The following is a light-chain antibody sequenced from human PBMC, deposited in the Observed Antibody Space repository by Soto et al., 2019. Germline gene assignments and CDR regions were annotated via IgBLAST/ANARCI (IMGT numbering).Light chain of an antibody. V-gene: IGKV1-39*01. CDR1: QSISSY. J-gene: IGKJ3*01. Sequence: DIQMTQSPSSLSASVGDRVTITCRASQSISSYLNWYQQKPGTAPKLLIYAASSLQSVVPSRFSGSGSGTEFTLTISSLQPEDFATYYCQQSYSTPNTFGPGTKVDSK. CDR2: AAS. CDR3: QQSYSTPNT.